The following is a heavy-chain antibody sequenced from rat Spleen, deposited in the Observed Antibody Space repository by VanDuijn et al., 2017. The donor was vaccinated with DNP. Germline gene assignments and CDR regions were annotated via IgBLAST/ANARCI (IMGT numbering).Heavy chain of an antibody. CDR2: ISYEGSSP. CDR1: GFTFSDYY. V-gene: IGHV5-22*01. D-gene: IGHD1-2*01. Sequence: EVQLVESGGGLVQPGRSLKLSCAASGFTFSDYYMAWVRQAPKKGLEWVASISYEGSSPYYGDSVKGRFTISRDNAKSTLYLQMNSLRSEDTATYYCAREFEGYYSSYIPLGAMDAWGQGTSVTVSS. J-gene: IGHJ4*01. CDR3: AREFEGYYSSYIPLGAMDA.